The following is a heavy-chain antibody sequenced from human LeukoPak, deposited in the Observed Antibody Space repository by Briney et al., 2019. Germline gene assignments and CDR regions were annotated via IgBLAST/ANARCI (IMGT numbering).Heavy chain of an antibody. V-gene: IGHV4-39*01. D-gene: IGHD2-8*01. CDR2: IYYSKNT. CDR1: GFSVSSSSVY. Sequence: SETLSVTCTVPGFSVSSSSVYAGWIRQPPGKGLEWIGSIYYSKNTYYNPSLKSRVTISAATSKKQFSLTFKSTSAKHTAVSYCESPGVICYGSFDYWGQGTLVTVSS. CDR3: ESPGVICYGSFDY. J-gene: IGHJ4*02.